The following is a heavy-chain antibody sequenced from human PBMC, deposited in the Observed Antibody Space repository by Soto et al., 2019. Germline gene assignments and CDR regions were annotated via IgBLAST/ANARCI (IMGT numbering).Heavy chain of an antibody. J-gene: IGHJ6*02. D-gene: IGHD6-25*01. CDR3: ATDVGYKRRTLLSCYHYGMDV. CDR2: ITWNSGSL. V-gene: IGHV3-9*01. CDR1: GFTFDDHA. Sequence: EMQLVESGGELVQPGRSLRLSCAASGFTFDDHAMHWGRQAPGKGLEWGSTITWNSGSLAYADSVQGRFTISRDNANNSLFLQMNSLSTEQTALSSCATDVGYKRRTLLSCYHYGMDVWGQGTTVTVSS.